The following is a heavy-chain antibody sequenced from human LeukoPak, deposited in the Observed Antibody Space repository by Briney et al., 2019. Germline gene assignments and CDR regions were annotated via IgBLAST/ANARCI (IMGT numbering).Heavy chain of an antibody. Sequence: GASVKVSCKASDYTFTGYYMHWVRQAPGQGLEWMGWINPNTGGTNYAQKFQGRITLTRDTSISTAYKELSSLRSDDTAVYYCARDYSDSSGHWDYWGQGTLVTVFS. CDR1: DYTFTGYY. J-gene: IGHJ4*02. CDR2: INPNTGGT. D-gene: IGHD3-22*01. CDR3: ARDYSDSSGHWDY. V-gene: IGHV1-2*02.